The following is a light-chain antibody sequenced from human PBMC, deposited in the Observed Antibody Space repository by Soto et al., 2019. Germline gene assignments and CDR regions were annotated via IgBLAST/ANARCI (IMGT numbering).Light chain of an antibody. CDR1: ISDIGGHNY. Sequence: QSALTQPASVSASPGQSITISCTGTISDIGGHNYVSWYRQHPGKAPEVIIYDVNSRPSGVSDRFSGSKSGNTASLTISGLQAEDEADYYCSSFRSSSTLCVFGTGTKVTVL. CDR3: SSFRSSSTLCV. V-gene: IGLV2-14*01. J-gene: IGLJ1*01. CDR2: DVN.